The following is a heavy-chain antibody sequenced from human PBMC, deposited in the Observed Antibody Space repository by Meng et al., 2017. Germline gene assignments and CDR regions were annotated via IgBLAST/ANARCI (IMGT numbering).Heavy chain of an antibody. CDR3: ARGYYGSGLFDP. Sequence: QPVRSDVEVNTPVPSFIVTCKSYRYRFTIYAINYVRQATELWLECMGWMNPNSGNTGYAQKFQGRVTITRNTSISTASMELSSLRSEDTAVYYCARGYYGSGLFDPWGQGTLVTVSS. CDR2: MNPNSGNT. CDR1: RYRFTIYA. J-gene: IGHJ5*02. D-gene: IGHD3-10*01. V-gene: IGHV1-8*03.